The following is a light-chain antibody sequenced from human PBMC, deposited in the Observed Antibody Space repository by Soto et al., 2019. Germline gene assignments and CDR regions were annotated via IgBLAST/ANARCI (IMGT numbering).Light chain of an antibody. J-gene: IGKJ4*01. CDR3: QQYSKWLT. Sequence: EIVMTQSPATLSVSPGERATLSCRASQSVSSNLAWYQQKPGQGPRLLMYGASTRATGIPARFSGSGSGTEFTLTISSLQSEDFAVYYCQQYSKWLTFGGGTKVEIK. V-gene: IGKV3-15*01. CDR2: GAS. CDR1: QSVSSN.